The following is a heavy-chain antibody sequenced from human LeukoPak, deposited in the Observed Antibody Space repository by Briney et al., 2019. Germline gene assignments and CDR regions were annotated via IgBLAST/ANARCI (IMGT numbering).Heavy chain of an antibody. CDR2: ISSSSSTI. J-gene: IGHJ4*02. CDR1: GFTFSSYS. CDR3: TRSVVTTADFDY. V-gene: IGHV3-48*01. Sequence: PGGSLRLSCAASGFTFSSYSMNWVRQAPGKGLEWVSYISSSSSTIYYEDSVKGRFTISRDNSKSTLYLHLNIPRPEDTAVYYCTRSVVTTADFDYWGQGTLVTVSS. D-gene: IGHD2-21*02.